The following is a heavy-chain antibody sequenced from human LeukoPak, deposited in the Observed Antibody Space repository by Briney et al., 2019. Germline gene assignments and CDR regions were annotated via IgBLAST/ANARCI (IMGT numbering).Heavy chain of an antibody. D-gene: IGHD3-22*01. J-gene: IGHJ4*02. Sequence: SETLSLTCAVYGGSFSGYYWSWIRQPPGKGLEWIGEINHSGSTNYNPSLKSRVTISVDTSKNQFTLKLSSVTAADTAVYYCARESKPSSGYPRLDYWGQGTLVTVSS. CDR1: GGSFSGYY. V-gene: IGHV4-34*01. CDR3: ARESKPSSGYPRLDY. CDR2: INHSGST.